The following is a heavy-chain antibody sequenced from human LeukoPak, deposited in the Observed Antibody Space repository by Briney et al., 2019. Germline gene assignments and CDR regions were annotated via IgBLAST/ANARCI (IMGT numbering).Heavy chain of an antibody. V-gene: IGHV4-59*01. Sequence: PSETLSLTCTVSGASISSYYWSWIRQPPGKGLEWIGYIYYSGSTNYNPSLKSRVTISVDTSKNQFSLKLSSVTAADTAVYYCARAIYYYYGMDVWGQGTTVTVSS. J-gene: IGHJ6*02. CDR1: GASISSYY. CDR3: ARAIYYYYGMDV. CDR2: IYYSGST.